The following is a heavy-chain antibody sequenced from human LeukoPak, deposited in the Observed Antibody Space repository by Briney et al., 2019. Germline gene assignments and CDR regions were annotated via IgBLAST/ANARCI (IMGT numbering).Heavy chain of an antibody. CDR3: ARVPIMITFGGAAFDY. V-gene: IGHV1-18*01. Sequence: ASVTVSFKGSGYTFTIYGISWVRQAPGQGREGMGWISAYNGNTNYAQKLQGRVTMTTHTSTSTAYMELRSLRSDDTAVYYCARVPIMITFGGAAFDYWGQGTLVTVSS. J-gene: IGHJ4*02. D-gene: IGHD3-16*01. CDR2: ISAYNGNT. CDR1: GYTFTIYG.